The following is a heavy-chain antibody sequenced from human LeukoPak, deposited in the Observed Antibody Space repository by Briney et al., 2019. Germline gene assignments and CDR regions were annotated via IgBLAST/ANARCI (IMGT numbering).Heavy chain of an antibody. Sequence: SETLSLTCAVYGGSFSGYYWSWIRQPPGKGLEWIGEINHSGNTNYNPSLKSRVTISVDTSKNQFSLELSSVTAADTAVYYCARGGGDYWYFDLWGRGTLVTVSS. D-gene: IGHD2-21*01. CDR2: INHSGNT. CDR1: GGSFSGYY. J-gene: IGHJ2*01. V-gene: IGHV4-34*01. CDR3: ARGGGDYWYFDL.